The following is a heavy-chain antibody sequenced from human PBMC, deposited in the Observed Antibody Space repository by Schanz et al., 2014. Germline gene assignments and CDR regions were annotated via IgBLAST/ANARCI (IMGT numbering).Heavy chain of an antibody. CDR2: ISNNGDST. CDR1: GFTFSTFA. Sequence: VQLVESGGDLVQPGGSLRLSCSASGFTFSTFAMHWVRQAPGKGLEYISAISNNGDSTYYADSVKDRFTISRDNSKNTLYLQMKSLRAEDTAVYYCAKSQGSSFDSWGQGTLVTVSS. V-gene: IGHV3-64*04. CDR3: AKSQGSSFDS. D-gene: IGHD6-13*01. J-gene: IGHJ4*02.